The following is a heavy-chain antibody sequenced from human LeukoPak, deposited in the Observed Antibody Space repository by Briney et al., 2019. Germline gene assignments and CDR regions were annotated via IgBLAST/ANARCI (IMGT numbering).Heavy chain of an antibody. CDR3: AKDSSYYDSSGYYSFDY. J-gene: IGHJ4*02. D-gene: IGHD3-22*01. CDR1: GFTFSSYA. CDR2: ISASGGTT. V-gene: IGHV3-23*01. Sequence: GSLRLSCAASGFTFSSYAISWVRQAPGKGLEWVSTISASGGTTYYADSVQGRFTISRDNSKNTLYLQMNSLRAEDTAVYYCAKDSSYYDSSGYYSFDYWGQGTLVTVSS.